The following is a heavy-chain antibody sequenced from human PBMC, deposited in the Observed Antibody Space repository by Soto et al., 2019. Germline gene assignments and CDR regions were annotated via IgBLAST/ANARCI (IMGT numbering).Heavy chain of an antibody. D-gene: IGHD4-17*01. CDR3: AGAMSTVTTDWFDP. Sequence: QVQLQESGPGLVKPSQTLSLTCTVSGGSISSGDYYWTWIRQPPGKGLAWIGCIHYSGSTYYNPSLTSRVTIAVATSKNQFSLRVSSVTAADTAVYYCAGAMSTVTTDWFDPWGQGTLVTVSS. J-gene: IGHJ5*02. CDR1: GGSISSGDYY. CDR2: IHYSGST. V-gene: IGHV4-30-4*01.